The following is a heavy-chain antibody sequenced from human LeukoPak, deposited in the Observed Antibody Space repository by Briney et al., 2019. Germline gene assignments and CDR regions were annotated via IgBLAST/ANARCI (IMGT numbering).Heavy chain of an antibody. V-gene: IGHV1-46*01. Sequence: ASVKVSCKASGYTFTSYYIHWVRQAPGQGLEWMGIINPSGDGTSYAQKFQGRVTMTRDTSTSTVYMELSSLRSEDTAVYYRASAHYYDTRRGAFDIWGQGTMVTVSS. D-gene: IGHD3-22*01. CDR2: INPSGDGT. J-gene: IGHJ3*02. CDR3: ASAHYYDTRRGAFDI. CDR1: GYTFTSYY.